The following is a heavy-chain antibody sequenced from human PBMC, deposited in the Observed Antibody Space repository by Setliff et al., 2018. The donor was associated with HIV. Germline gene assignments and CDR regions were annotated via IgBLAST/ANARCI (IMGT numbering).Heavy chain of an antibody. Sequence: LSLTCTVSGGSITGYYWSWIRQTPGKGLEWIADIAYSGTTMYTNYNPSLESRVIISEDTSRDQFFLKLTSVTADDTGIYYCARGPPFAYWGQGLLVTVSS. CDR2: IAYSGTTMYT. CDR3: ARGPPFAY. V-gene: IGHV4-59*12. J-gene: IGHJ4*02. CDR1: GGSITGYY.